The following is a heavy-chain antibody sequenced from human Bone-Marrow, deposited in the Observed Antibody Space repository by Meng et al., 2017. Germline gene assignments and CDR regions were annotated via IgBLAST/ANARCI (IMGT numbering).Heavy chain of an antibody. CDR1: GYSFTSYW. V-gene: IGHV5-51*01. Sequence: GGSLRLSCKGSGYSFTSYWIGWVRQMPGKGLEWMGIIYPGDSDTRYSTSFQGQVTISADKSISTAYLQWSSLKASDTAMYYCARVDTAMVTLSLMSAFDIWGQGTMVTVSS. D-gene: IGHD5-18*01. CDR3: ARVDTAMVTLSLMSAFDI. CDR2: IYPGDSDT. J-gene: IGHJ3*02.